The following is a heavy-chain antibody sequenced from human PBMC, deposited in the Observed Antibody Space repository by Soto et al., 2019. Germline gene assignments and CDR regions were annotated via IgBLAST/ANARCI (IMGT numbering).Heavy chain of an antibody. J-gene: IGHJ5*01. CDR3: GRVVEGATRHTDFDS. V-gene: IGHV4-59*01. Sequence: SETLSLTCTVSGGSISSYYWSWIRQPPGKGLEWIGYIYYSGSTNYNPSLKSRVTISVDTSKNQFSLKLSSVTAADTAVYYCGRVVEGATRHTDFDSWGQGILVTVSS. CDR2: IYYSGST. D-gene: IGHD2-15*01. CDR1: GGSISSYY.